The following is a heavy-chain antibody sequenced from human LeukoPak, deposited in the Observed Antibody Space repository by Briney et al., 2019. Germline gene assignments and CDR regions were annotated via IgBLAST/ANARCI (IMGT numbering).Heavy chain of an antibody. CDR2: ISPYNDNT. Sequence: ASVKVSCKASGYNFITYPLIWVRQAPGQGLEWMGRISPYNDNTDLAQNLQGRVTMTTNTSTSTAYMELRGLTSDDTAVFFCARVATIWGSHRYFDYWGQGTLVTVSS. CDR1: GYNFITYP. J-gene: IGHJ4*02. CDR3: ARVATIWGSHRYFDY. V-gene: IGHV1-18*01. D-gene: IGHD3-16*02.